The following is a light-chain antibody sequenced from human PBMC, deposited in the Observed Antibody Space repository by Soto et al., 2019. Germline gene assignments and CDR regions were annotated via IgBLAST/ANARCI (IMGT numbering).Light chain of an antibody. Sequence: EIVLTQSPATLSLSPGERATLSCRASQSVSSQLAWYQHKPGQAPTLLIYDASNRATGIPDRFSGSGSGTDSTPTISSPAPEDFAVYYCAQRIWPWTVGQGTKVDIK. CDR2: DAS. V-gene: IGKV3-11*01. J-gene: IGKJ1*01. CDR1: QSVSSQ. CDR3: AQRIWPWT.